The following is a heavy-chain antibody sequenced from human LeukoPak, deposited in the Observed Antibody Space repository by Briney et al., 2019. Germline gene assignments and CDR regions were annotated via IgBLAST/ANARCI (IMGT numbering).Heavy chain of an antibody. V-gene: IGHV4-38-2*01. CDR1: GYSISSGYY. Sequence: SETLSLTCAVSGYSISSGYYWGWIRQPPGKGLEWIGSIYHSGSTYYNPSLKSRATISVDTSKNQFSLKLSSVTAADTAVYYCARLIVGATRYFDYWGQGTLVTVSS. D-gene: IGHD1-26*01. CDR3: ARLIVGATRYFDY. CDR2: IYHSGST. J-gene: IGHJ4*02.